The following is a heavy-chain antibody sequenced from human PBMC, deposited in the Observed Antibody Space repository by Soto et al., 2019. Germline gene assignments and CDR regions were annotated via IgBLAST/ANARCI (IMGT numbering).Heavy chain of an antibody. Sequence: SETLSLTCTVSGGSFSSYYWSWIRQPAGKGLEWIGRIYTSGITNYNPSLKSRVTMSVDTSSKQFSLNMTSVTAADTAVYFCARELAEAARSLDFWGLGTLVTVSS. CDR3: ARELAEAARSLDF. D-gene: IGHD6-6*01. V-gene: IGHV4-4*07. J-gene: IGHJ4*02. CDR1: GGSFSSYY. CDR2: IYTSGIT.